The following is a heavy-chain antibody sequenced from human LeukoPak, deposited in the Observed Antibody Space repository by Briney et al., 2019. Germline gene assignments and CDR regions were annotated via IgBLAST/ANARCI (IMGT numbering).Heavy chain of an antibody. D-gene: IGHD6-13*01. CDR3: ARDRGRAAAGTGGFDY. V-gene: IGHV1-46*01. CDR2: INPSGGST. J-gene: IGHJ4*02. Sequence: RASVKVSCKASGYTFTSYYMHWVRQAPGQGLEWMGIINPSGGSTSYAQKFQGRVTMTRDTSTSTVYMELSSLRSEDTAMYYCARDRGRAAAGTGGFDYWGQGTLVTVSS. CDR1: GYTFTSYY.